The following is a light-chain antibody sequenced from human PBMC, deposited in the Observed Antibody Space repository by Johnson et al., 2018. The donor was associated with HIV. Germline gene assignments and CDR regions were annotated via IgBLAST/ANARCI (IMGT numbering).Light chain of an antibody. Sequence: QSVLTQSPSVSAAPGQMVSISCSGSSSNIANNYVSWYQQIPGTAPKLLIYDNNKRPSGIPDRFSGSKSGTSATLGITGLQTGDEADYYCATWDSSLTTGGVFGSGTKVTVL. CDR1: SSNIANNY. CDR2: DNN. V-gene: IGLV1-51*01. J-gene: IGLJ1*01. CDR3: ATWDSSLTTGGV.